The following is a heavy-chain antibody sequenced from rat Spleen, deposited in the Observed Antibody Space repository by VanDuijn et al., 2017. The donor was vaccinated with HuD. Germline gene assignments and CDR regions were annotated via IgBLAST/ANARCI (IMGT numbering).Heavy chain of an antibody. J-gene: IGHJ2*01. V-gene: IGHV5-31*01. CDR2: ITNTGRSV. D-gene: IGHD5-1*01. Sequence: EVQLVESGGDLVQPGRSLKLTCVASGFTFNNYWMTWIRQAPGKGLEWIASITNTGRSVHYPASVKGRFTISRDTAQNTLFLQMNSLRSEDTATYYCTREPLWEPHYFDYWGQGVMVTVSS. CDR1: GFTFNNYW. CDR3: TREPLWEPHYFDY.